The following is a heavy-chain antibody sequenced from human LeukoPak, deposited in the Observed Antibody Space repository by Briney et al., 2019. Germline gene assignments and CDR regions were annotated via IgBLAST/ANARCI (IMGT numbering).Heavy chain of an antibody. Sequence: GGSLRLSCEASGFTVSSNYMSWVRQAPGQGLEWVSVIYSGGSTYYADPVKGRFTISTDNSKITQYLQMNSLRAEDTAVYYCARETSYGDVDYWGQGTLVTVSS. J-gene: IGHJ4*02. CDR2: IYSGGST. CDR3: ARETSYGDVDY. V-gene: IGHV3-66*02. CDR1: GFTVSSNY. D-gene: IGHD5-18*01.